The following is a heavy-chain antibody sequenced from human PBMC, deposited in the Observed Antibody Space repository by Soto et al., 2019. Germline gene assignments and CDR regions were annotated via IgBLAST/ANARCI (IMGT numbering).Heavy chain of an antibody. CDR1: GYTFTSYG. J-gene: IGHJ4*02. V-gene: IGHV1-18*01. CDR2: ISAYSGNI. D-gene: IGHD2-15*01. Sequence: QVQLVQSGADVKKPGASVKVSCKTSGYTFTSYGTSWVRQVPGQGLEWMGWISAYSGNINYAQKFQDRVTMTTDTSTSTAYMELRSLRSDDTVVYYCARDCSGATCSFNYWGQGTLVTVSS. CDR3: ARDCSGATCSFNY.